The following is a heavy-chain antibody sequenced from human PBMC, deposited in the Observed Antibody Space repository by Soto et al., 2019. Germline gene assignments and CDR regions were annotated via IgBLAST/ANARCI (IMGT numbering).Heavy chain of an antibody. V-gene: IGHV1-8*01. J-gene: IGHJ6*03. CDR2: MNPNSGNT. D-gene: IGHD1-1*01. CDR1: GYTFTSYD. CDR3: ARGRTTKSARYYYYYMDV. Sequence: ASVKVSCKASGYTFTSYDINWVRQATGQGLEWMGWMNPNSGNTGYAQKFQGRVTMTRNTSISTAYMELSSLRSEDTAVYYCARGRTTKSARYYYYYMDVWGKGTTVPVSS.